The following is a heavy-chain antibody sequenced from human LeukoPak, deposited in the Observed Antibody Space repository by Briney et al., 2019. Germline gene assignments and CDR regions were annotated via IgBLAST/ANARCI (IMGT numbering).Heavy chain of an antibody. CDR3: ARDHGDSSGYTPSAYYYYGMDV. Sequence: RASVKVSCKASGGTFSSYAISWVRQAPGQGLEWMGGIIPIFGTANYAQKFQGRVTITADESTSTAYMELSSLRSEDTAVYYCARDHGDSSGYTPSAYYYYGMDVWGQGTTVTVSS. D-gene: IGHD3-22*01. CDR1: GGTFSSYA. CDR2: IIPIFGTA. V-gene: IGHV1-69*13. J-gene: IGHJ6*02.